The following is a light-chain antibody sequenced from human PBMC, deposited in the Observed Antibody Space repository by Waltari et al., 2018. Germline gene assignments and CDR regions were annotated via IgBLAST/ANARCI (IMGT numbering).Light chain of an antibody. CDR1: SSTVGTYDY. Sequence: QSALTQPASVSGSPGQSITISCTGTSSTVGTYDYFPWHQKHPGQAPKLLIYEVTKRPPGIANRFSGSKSGDTASLTISGPQAEDEADDYCSSYTTSSTVYVFGTGTKVTVL. CDR2: EVT. CDR3: SSYTTSSTVYV. V-gene: IGLV2-14*03. J-gene: IGLJ1*01.